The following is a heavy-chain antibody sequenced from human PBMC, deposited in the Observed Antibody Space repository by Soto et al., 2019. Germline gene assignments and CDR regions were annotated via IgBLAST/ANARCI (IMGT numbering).Heavy chain of an antibody. Sequence: GASVKVSCKASGYTFTSYAMHWVRQAPGQRLEWMGWINAGNGNTKYSQKFQGRVTITRDTSASTAYMELSSLRSEDTAVYYCARGRCDFWSGFDPWGQGTQVTVSS. D-gene: IGHD3-3*01. V-gene: IGHV1-3*01. CDR1: GYTFTSYA. CDR2: INAGNGNT. J-gene: IGHJ5*02. CDR3: ARGRCDFWSGFDP.